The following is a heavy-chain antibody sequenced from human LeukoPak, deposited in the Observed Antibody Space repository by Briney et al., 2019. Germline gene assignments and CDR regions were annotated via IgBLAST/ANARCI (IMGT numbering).Heavy chain of an antibody. D-gene: IGHD3-3*01. Sequence: ASVKVSCKASGGTFSSYAISWVRQAPGQGLEWMGGIIPIFGTANYAQKFQGRVTITADKSTSTAYMELSSLRSEDTAVYYCASLSYDFWSGHYYYYYMDVWGKGTTVTVSS. CDR3: ASLSYDFWSGHYYYYYMDV. V-gene: IGHV1-69*06. CDR1: GGTFSSYA. CDR2: IIPIFGTA. J-gene: IGHJ6*03.